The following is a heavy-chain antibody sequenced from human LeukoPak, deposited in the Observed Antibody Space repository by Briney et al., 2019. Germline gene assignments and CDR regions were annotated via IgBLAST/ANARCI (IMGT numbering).Heavy chain of an antibody. CDR3: LYGGNSGDWVY. CDR1: GGSISSGGYY. Sequence: SQTLSLTCTVSGGSISSGGYYWSWIRQHPGKGLEWIGYIYYSGSTYYNPSLKSRVTISVDTSKNQFSLKLSSVTAADTAVYYCLYGGNSGDWVYWGQGTLVTVSS. D-gene: IGHD4-23*01. J-gene: IGHJ4*02. V-gene: IGHV4-31*03. CDR2: IYYSGST.